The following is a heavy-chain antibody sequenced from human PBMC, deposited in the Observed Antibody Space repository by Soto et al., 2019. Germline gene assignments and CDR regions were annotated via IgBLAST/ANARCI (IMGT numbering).Heavy chain of an antibody. J-gene: IGHJ6*02. D-gene: IGHD1-1*01. Sequence: EVQLVQSGAVVRKPGESLRISCQGSGYSFTTHWITWVRQTPGKGLEWMGRIDPSNSYINYSPSFQGHVTISVDRSISTAYLQWNRLEASDNAIYYCARRLSGPKEEYNAYYFYGLDVWGQGTKVTVSS. CDR3: ARRLSGPKEEYNAYYFYGLDV. V-gene: IGHV5-10-1*03. CDR2: IDPSNSYI. CDR1: GYSFTTHW.